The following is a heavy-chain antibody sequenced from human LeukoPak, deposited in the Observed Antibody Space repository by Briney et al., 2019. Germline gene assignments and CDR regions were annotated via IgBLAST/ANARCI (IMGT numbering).Heavy chain of an antibody. CDR3: ASIAAAGLDY. Sequence: SETLSLTCAVSGGSFSGYYWSWVRQPPGKGLEWIGSIYYSGSTYYNPSLKSRVTISVDTSKNQFSLKLSSVTAADTAVYYCASIAAAGLDYWGQGTLVTVSA. J-gene: IGHJ4*02. D-gene: IGHD6-13*01. CDR1: GGSFSGYY. V-gene: IGHV4-39*01. CDR2: IYYSGST.